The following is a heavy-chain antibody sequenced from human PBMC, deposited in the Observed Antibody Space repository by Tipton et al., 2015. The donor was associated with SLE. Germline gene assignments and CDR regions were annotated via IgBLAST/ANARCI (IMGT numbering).Heavy chain of an antibody. D-gene: IGHD6-6*01. Sequence: TLSLTCTVSGGSISSGDYYWSWIRQPAGKGLEWIGNIYTSESTNYNPSLKSRVTISIDTSKNQFSLKLSSVTAADTAVYYCARNLRQLVPNSQNYWGQGTLVTVSS. V-gene: IGHV4-61*09. CDR1: GGSISSGDYY. CDR3: ARNLRQLVPNSQNY. CDR2: IYTSEST. J-gene: IGHJ4*02.